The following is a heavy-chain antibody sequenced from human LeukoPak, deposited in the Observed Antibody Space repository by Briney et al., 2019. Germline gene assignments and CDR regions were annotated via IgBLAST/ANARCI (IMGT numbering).Heavy chain of an antibody. CDR2: ISGSGGDT. V-gene: IGHV3-23*01. CDR3: EKAGICSSGSCQHGFYDY. J-gene: IGHJ4*02. CDR1: GFTFSTYA. D-gene: IGHD2-15*01. Sequence: GGSLRLSCAVSGFTFSTYAMNCVRQAPGKGLEWVSGISGSGGDTYYADSEQGRVTISRDNSERTLYLQMNSTRVDDTAVYFFEKAGICSSGSCQHGFYDYWGQGALVTVSS.